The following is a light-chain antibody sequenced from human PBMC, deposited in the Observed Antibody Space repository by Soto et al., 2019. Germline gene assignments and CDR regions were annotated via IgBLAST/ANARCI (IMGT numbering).Light chain of an antibody. J-gene: IGKJ1*01. V-gene: IGKV1-5*03. CDR2: KAS. CDR1: QTISSW. Sequence: DIQMTQSPYTLSGSVGDRVTITCRASQTISSWLAWYQQKPGKAHKLLIYKASTLKSGVQSRFGGSGSGTEFTLTIRSLQPDDFATYYCKHYNSYSEAVGQGTKVDNK. CDR3: KHYNSYSEA.